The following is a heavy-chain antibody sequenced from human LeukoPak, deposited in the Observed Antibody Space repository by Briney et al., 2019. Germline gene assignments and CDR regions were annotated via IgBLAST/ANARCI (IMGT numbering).Heavy chain of an antibody. CDR2: INHSGST. J-gene: IGHJ4*02. V-gene: IGHV4-34*01. CDR3: ASRGTAARQAEKNEGSRVLKTFLYFDY. Sequence: SETLSLTCAVYGGSFSGYYWSWIRQPPGKGLEWIGEINHSGSTNYNPSLKSRVTISVDTSKNQFSLKLSSVTAADTAVYYCASRGTAARQAEKNEGSRVLKTFLYFDYWGQGTLVTVSS. D-gene: IGHD6-6*01. CDR1: GGSFSGYY.